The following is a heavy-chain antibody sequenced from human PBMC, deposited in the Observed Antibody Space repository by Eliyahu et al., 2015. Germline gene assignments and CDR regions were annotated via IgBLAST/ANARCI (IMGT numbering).Heavy chain of an antibody. V-gene: IGHV3-23*01. CDR1: GFXFGXXA. J-gene: IGHJ4*02. CDR2: IGRSGDNI. D-gene: IGHD2-2*01. CDR3: TRKAYCSVTVCYGFDS. Sequence: EVHLLESGGGLIQPGGSLXLSCEASGFXFGXXAMIWVRQXPGKGLDWVSSIGRSGDNINYADSVRGRFTISRDNSQNTLYLEMNNVRAEDTAVYYCTRKAYCSVTVCYGFDSWGQGTRVTVSS.